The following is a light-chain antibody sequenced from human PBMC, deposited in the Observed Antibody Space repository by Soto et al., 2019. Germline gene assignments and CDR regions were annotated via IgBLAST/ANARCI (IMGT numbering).Light chain of an antibody. Sequence: QLVLTQPPSASVTPGQRVTISCSGSSSNIGRNYVSWYQQLPGTAPQLLIYRNNQRPSGVPDRFSGSKSGTSASLAISGLRSEDEADYYCAAWDDSLSGYVVFGGGTKLTVL. CDR3: AAWDDSLSGYVV. V-gene: IGLV1-47*01. CDR1: SSNIGRNY. J-gene: IGLJ2*01. CDR2: RNN.